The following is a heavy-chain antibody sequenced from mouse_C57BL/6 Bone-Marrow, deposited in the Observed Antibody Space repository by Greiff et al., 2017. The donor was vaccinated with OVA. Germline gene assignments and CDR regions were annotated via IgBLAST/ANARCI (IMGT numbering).Heavy chain of an antibody. CDR3: ARGNYGSSLYYAMDY. CDR1: GYAFSSSW. J-gene: IGHJ4*01. D-gene: IGHD1-1*01. CDR2: IYPGDGDT. Sequence: QVQLQQPGPELVKPGASVKISCKASGYAFSSSWMNWVKQRPGKGLEWIGRIYPGDGDTNYNGKFKGKATLTADKSSSTAYMQLSSLTSEDSAVYFCARGNYGSSLYYAMDYWGQGTSVTVSS. V-gene: IGHV1-82*01.